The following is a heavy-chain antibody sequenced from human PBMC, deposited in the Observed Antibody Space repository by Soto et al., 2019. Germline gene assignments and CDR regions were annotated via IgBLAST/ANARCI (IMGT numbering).Heavy chain of an antibody. CDR1: GGSISSYY. CDR3: ARQAAVAGFYYYMDV. V-gene: IGHV4-59*08. CDR2: IYYSGST. J-gene: IGHJ6*03. D-gene: IGHD6-19*01. Sequence: QVQLQESGPGLVKPSETLSLTCTVSGGSISSYYWSWIRQPPGKGLEWIGYIYYSGSTNYNPSLKSRVTISVDTSKTQFSLKLSSVTAADTAVYYCARQAAVAGFYYYMDVWSKGTTVTVSS.